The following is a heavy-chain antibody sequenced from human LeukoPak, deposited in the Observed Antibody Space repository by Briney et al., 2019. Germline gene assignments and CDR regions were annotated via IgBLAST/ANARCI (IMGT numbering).Heavy chain of an antibody. Sequence: GRSLRLSCAASGFTFTNYAMNWVRQAPGKGLEWVSTSGSGGSPFYADSVKGRFTISRDNSRNTLYLQMSSLRVEDTAVYYCAKGSSGWYPGFDYWGQGILVTVSS. V-gene: IGHV3-23*01. CDR1: GFTFTNYA. D-gene: IGHD6-19*01. CDR2: SGSGGSP. CDR3: AKGSSGWYPGFDY. J-gene: IGHJ4*02.